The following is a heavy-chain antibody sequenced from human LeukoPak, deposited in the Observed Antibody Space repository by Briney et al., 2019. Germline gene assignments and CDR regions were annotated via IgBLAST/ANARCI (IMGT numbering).Heavy chain of an antibody. V-gene: IGHV4-38-2*02. CDR2: IYHSGST. J-gene: IGHJ4*02. CDR3: ARPEMATGGGYYFDY. D-gene: IGHD5-24*01. Sequence: PSETLSLTCTVSGYSISSGYYWGWIRQPPGKGLEWIGSIYHSGSTYYNPSLKSRVTISVDTSKNQFSLKLSSVTAADTAVYYCARPEMATGGGYYFDYWGQGTLVTVSS. CDR1: GYSISSGYY.